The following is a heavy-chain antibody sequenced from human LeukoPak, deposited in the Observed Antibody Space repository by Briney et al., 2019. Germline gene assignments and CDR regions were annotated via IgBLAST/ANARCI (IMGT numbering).Heavy chain of an antibody. J-gene: IGHJ4*02. CDR1: GGSLSSSSYH. Sequence: SETLSLTCTVSGGSLSSSSYHWGWIRQPPGKGLEWIGSIYCSGSTYYNPSLKSRVTISVDTSKNQFSLKLSSVTAADTAVYYCARRGVATILVGYYFDYWGQGTLVTVSS. V-gene: IGHV4-39*01. D-gene: IGHD5-12*01. CDR2: IYCSGST. CDR3: ARRGVATILVGYYFDY.